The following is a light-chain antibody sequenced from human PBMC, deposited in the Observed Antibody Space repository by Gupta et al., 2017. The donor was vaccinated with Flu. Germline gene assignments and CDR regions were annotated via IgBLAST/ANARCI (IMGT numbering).Light chain of an antibody. CDR3: QQRSSLT. CDR2: DAS. V-gene: IGKV3-11*01. Sequence: SPGERATLSCRASQSISSYLAWYQQKPGQAPRLLIYDASNRATGIPARFSGSGSGTDFTLTISSLEPEDFAVYYCQQRSSLTFGGGTKVEIK. CDR1: QSISSY. J-gene: IGKJ4*01.